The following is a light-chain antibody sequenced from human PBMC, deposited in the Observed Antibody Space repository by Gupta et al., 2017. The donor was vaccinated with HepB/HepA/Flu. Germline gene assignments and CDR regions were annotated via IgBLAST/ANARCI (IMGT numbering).Light chain of an antibody. CDR1: QSVSSSY. J-gene: IGKJ4*01. V-gene: IGKV3-20*01. CDR3: QQYGNSPLT. Sequence: DIVLTQSPGTLSLSPGERATLSCRASQSVSSSYLAWYQQKPGQAPRLLIYGASSRATGIPDRFSGSGSGTDFTLTIIRLEPEDFAVYYCQQYGNSPLTFGGGTKVEIK. CDR2: GAS.